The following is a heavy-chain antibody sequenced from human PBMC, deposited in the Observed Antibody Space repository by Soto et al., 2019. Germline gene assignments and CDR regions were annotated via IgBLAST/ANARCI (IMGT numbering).Heavy chain of an antibody. D-gene: IGHD3-16*02. CDR1: GFAFDDYA. J-gene: IGHJ4*02. CDR3: AKCGGGMITFGGVIAPFDY. Sequence: EVQLVESGGGLVQPGRSLRLSCAASGFAFDDYAMHWVRQAPGKGLEWVSGISWNSGSIGYADSVKGRFTISRDNAKNSLYLQMNSLRAEDTALYYCAKCGGGMITFGGVIAPFDYWGQGTLVTVSS. V-gene: IGHV3-9*01. CDR2: ISWNSGSI.